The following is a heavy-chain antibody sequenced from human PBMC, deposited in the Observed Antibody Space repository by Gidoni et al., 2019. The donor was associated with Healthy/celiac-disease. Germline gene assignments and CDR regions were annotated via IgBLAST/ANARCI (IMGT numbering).Heavy chain of an antibody. Sequence: EVQLLESGGGLVQPGGSLRLSCAASGFTFSSYAMSWVRQAPGKGLEWVSAISGSGGSTYYADSVKGRFTISRDNSKNTLYLQMNSLRAEDTAVYYCAKVKGYCSSTSCYTYAFDIWGQGTMVTVSS. D-gene: IGHD2-2*02. CDR3: AKVKGYCSSTSCYTYAFDI. J-gene: IGHJ3*02. V-gene: IGHV3-23*01. CDR1: GFTFSSYA. CDR2: ISGSGGST.